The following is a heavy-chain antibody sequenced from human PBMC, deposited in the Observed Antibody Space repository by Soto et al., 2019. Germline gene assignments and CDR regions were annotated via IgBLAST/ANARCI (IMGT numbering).Heavy chain of an antibody. CDR2: IYYSGST. CDR3: ASLGGQEPYSGYDNYYYYGMDV. V-gene: IGHV4-59*01. CDR1: GGSISSYY. Sequence: SETLSLTCTVSGGSISSYYWSWIRQPPGKGLEWIGYIYYSGSTNYNPSLKSRVTISVDTSTNQFSLKLSSVTAADTAVYYCASLGGQEPYSGYDNYYYYGMDVWGQGTTVTVSS. J-gene: IGHJ6*02. D-gene: IGHD5-12*01.